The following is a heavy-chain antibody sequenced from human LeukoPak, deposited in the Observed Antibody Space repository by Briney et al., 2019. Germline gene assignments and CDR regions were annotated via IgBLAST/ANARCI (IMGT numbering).Heavy chain of an antibody. J-gene: IGHJ4*02. V-gene: IGHV3-30*02. CDR3: AKSSDILTGYYPFDY. CDR1: GFTFSSYG. Sequence: GGSLRLSCAASGFTFSSYGMHWVRQAPGKGLEWVAFIRYDGSNKYYADSVKGRFTISRDNSKNTLYLQMNSLRAEDTAVYYCAKSSDILTGYYPFDYWGQGTLVTVSS. D-gene: IGHD3-9*01. CDR2: IRYDGSNK.